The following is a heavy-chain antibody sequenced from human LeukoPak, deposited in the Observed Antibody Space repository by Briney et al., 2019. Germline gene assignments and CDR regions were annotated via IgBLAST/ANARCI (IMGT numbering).Heavy chain of an antibody. Sequence: MSSETLPLTCIVSGGSINSTTYSWGWIRQPPGKGLEWIGNFHYGGSTYYNPSLKSRVTVSVDTSKNQFSLRLSSVTAADTAVYYCARPGYCTNDVCFWFDPWGQGTLVTVSS. D-gene: IGHD2-8*01. CDR3: ARPGYCTNDVCFWFDP. J-gene: IGHJ5*02. V-gene: IGHV4-39*01. CDR2: FHYGGST. CDR1: GGSINSTTYS.